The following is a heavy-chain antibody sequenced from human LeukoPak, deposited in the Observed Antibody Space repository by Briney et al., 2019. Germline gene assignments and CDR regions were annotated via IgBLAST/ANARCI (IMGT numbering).Heavy chain of an antibody. Sequence: GGSLRLSCVVSGFTFSIYGMHWVRQAPGKGLEWVAVISYDGSNKYYADSVKGRFTISRDNSKNTVSLQMNSLRGDDTAVYYCAKDDAWGRYKDWGQGTLVTVSS. CDR3: AKDDAWGRYKD. CDR2: ISYDGSNK. CDR1: GFTFSIYG. V-gene: IGHV3-30*12. J-gene: IGHJ1*01. D-gene: IGHD3-16*01.